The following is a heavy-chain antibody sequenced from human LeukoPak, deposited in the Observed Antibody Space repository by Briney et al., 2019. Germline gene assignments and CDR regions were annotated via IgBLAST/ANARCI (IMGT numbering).Heavy chain of an antibody. J-gene: IGHJ4*02. V-gene: IGHV1-69*05. CDR1: GGTFSSYA. CDR3: TRGPYADYEPFGFDY. D-gene: IGHD4-17*01. CDR2: IIPIFGTA. Sequence: SVEVSCKASGGTFSSYAISWVRQAPGQGLEWMGRIIPIFGTANYAQKFQGRVTITTDESTGTAYMELSSLRSEDTAVYYCTRGPYADYEPFGFDYWGQGTLVTVSS.